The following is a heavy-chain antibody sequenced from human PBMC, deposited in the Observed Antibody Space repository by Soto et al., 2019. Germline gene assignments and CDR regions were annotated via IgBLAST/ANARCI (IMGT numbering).Heavy chain of an antibody. J-gene: IGHJ6*02. D-gene: IGHD2-15*01. V-gene: IGHV3-30*18. CDR1: GFTFSSYG. CDR2: ISYDGSNK. Sequence: PGGSLRLSCAASGFTFSSYGMHWVRQAPGKGLEWVAVISYDGSNKYYADSVKGRFTISRDNSKNTLYLQMNSLRAEDTAVYYCAKDVFDCSGGSCYLTAPYGMDVCGQGTTVTVYS. CDR3: AKDVFDCSGGSCYLTAPYGMDV.